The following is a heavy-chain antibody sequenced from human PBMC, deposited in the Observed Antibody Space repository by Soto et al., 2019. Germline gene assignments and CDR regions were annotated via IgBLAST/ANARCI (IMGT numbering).Heavy chain of an antibody. D-gene: IGHD3-22*01. CDR2: IIPIFGTA. Sequence: QVQLVQSGAEVKKPGSSVKVSCKASGGTFSSYAISWVRQAPGQGLEWMGGIIPIFGTANYAQKFQGRVTITADESTSTAYMELSNLRSEDTAVYFCARVGYDSSGYYTYFDYWGQGTLVTVSS. V-gene: IGHV1-69*12. CDR1: GGTFSSYA. CDR3: ARVGYDSSGYYTYFDY. J-gene: IGHJ4*02.